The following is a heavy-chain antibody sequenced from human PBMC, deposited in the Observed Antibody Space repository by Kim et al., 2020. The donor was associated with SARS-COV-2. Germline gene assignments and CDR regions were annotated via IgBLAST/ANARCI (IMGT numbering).Heavy chain of an antibody. J-gene: IGHJ6*02. CDR3: AGDYYPYYYYYGMDV. V-gene: IGHV4-39*01. Sequence: PSMKSRVTISVDTSKNPSSLQLSSVTAADTAVYYCAGDYYPYYYYYGMDVWGQGTTVTVSS. D-gene: IGHD3-22*01.